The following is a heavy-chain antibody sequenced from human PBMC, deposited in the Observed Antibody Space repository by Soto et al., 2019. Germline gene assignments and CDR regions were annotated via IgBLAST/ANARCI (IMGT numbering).Heavy chain of an antibody. CDR3: AGGYNSGWSDYFDY. CDR2: IYYSGST. V-gene: IGHV4-59*01. D-gene: IGHD6-19*01. Sequence: SETLSLTCAVSGGSISSYYWNWIRQPPGKGLEWIGYIYYSGSTHYNPSLKSRVAISVDTSKNQFSLRLSSVTAADTAVYYCAGGYNSGWSDYFDYWGQGNVVTVSS. CDR1: GGSISSYY. J-gene: IGHJ4*02.